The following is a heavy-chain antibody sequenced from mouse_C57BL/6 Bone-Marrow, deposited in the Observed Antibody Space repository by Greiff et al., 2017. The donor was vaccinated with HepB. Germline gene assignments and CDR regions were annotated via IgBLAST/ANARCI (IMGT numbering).Heavy chain of an antibody. J-gene: IGHJ2*01. Sequence: QVQLQQSGAELVRPGASVTLSCKASGYTFTDYEMHWVKQTPVHGLEWIGAIDPETGGTAYNQKFKGKAILTADKSSSTAYMELRSLTSEDSAVYYCTRSGYDGYLGDYWGQGTTLTVSS. V-gene: IGHV1-15*01. CDR2: IDPETGGT. CDR3: TRSGYDGYLGDY. CDR1: GYTFTDYE. D-gene: IGHD2-3*01.